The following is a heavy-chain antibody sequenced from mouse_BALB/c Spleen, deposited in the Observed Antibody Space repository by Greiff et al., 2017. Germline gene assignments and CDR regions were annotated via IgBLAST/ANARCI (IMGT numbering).Heavy chain of an antibody. Sequence: QVQLQQSGAELAKPGASVKMSCKASAYTFTSYWMHWVKQRPGQGLEWIGYINPSTGYTEYNQKFKDKATLTADKSSSTAYMQLSSLTSEDSAVYYCARDGNPWFAYWGQGTLVTVSA. CDR3: ARDGNPWFAY. D-gene: IGHD2-1*01. J-gene: IGHJ3*01. V-gene: IGHV1-7*01. CDR1: AYTFTSYW. CDR2: INPSTGYT.